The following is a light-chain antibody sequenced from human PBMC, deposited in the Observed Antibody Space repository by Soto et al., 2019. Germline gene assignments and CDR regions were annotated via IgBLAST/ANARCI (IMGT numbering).Light chain of an antibody. CDR2: GVS. J-gene: IGLJ3*02. Sequence: QSALTQPASVSGSPGQSITISCTGTASDIGNYNYVSWYQLHPGKAPKLLIYGVSNRPSGVSNRFSGSKSGNAASLTISGLQAEDEADYYCSSYTAYTTLWVFGGGTKVTAL. CDR1: ASDIGNYNY. V-gene: IGLV2-14*01. CDR3: SSYTAYTTLWV.